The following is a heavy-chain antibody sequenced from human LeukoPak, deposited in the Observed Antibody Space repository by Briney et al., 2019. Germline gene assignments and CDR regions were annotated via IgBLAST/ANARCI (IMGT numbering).Heavy chain of an antibody. V-gene: IGHV3-21*01. CDR3: ARIVGRVLRFLEPDAFDI. D-gene: IGHD3-3*01. CDR2: ISSSSSYI. CDR1: GFTFSSYS. Sequence: GGSLRLSCAASGFTFSSYSMNWVRQAPGKGLEWVSSISSSSSYIYYADSVKGRFTISRDNAKNSLYLQMNSLRAEDTAVYYCARIVGRVLRFLEPDAFDIWGQGTMVTVSS. J-gene: IGHJ3*02.